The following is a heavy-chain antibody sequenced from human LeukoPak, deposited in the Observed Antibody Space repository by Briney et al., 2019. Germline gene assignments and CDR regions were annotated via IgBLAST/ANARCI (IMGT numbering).Heavy chain of an antibody. CDR2: IYGGGST. CDR3: ARDLAGAGYYYMDV. J-gene: IGHJ6*03. V-gene: IGHV3-66*02. Sequence: PGGSLRLSCAASGFTVSSNYMSWVRQAPGKGLEWVSVIYGGGSTYYADSVKGRFTISRDNSKNTLYLQMNSLRAEDTAVYYCARDLAGAGYYYMDVWGKGTTVTVSS. D-gene: IGHD3-16*01. CDR1: GFTVSSNY.